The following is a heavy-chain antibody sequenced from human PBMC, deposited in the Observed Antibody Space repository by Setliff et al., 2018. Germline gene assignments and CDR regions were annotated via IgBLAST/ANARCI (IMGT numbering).Heavy chain of an antibody. D-gene: IGHD1-26*01. V-gene: IGHV3-21*01. CDR1: GLTFSSDA. Sequence: GGSLRLSCAASGLTFSSDAMTWVRQTPGKGLEWVSSITGSSTYIFYADSVKGRFTISRDNAKNTLYLQMNSLRAEDTAVYYCVRDGAGAFDYWGQGALVTVSS. CDR2: ITGSSTYI. CDR3: VRDGAGAFDY. J-gene: IGHJ4*02.